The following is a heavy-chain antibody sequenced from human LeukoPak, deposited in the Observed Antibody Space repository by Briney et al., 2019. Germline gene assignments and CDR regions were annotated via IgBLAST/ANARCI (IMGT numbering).Heavy chain of an antibody. J-gene: IGHJ5*01. D-gene: IGHD2-21*01. Sequence: GGSLRLSCAASGFTFSNYAMSWVRQAPGKGLEWVSSLSDNGGSPYYADSVKGRFTISRDNYKNTLYLHMKSLRVEDTAVYYCAKDPETYSSRWFDSWGQGTLVTVSS. CDR1: GFTFSNYA. CDR2: LSDNGGSP. CDR3: AKDPETYSSRWFDS. V-gene: IGHV3-23*01.